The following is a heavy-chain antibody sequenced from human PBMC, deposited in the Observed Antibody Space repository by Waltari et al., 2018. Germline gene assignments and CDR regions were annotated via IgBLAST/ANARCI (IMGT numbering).Heavy chain of an antibody. CDR2: MNPNSGNT. V-gene: IGHV1-8*03. J-gene: IGHJ3*02. D-gene: IGHD7-27*01. CDR3: ARGGTWGTSANAFDI. CDR1: GYTFTSYD. Sequence: QVQLGQSGAEVKKPGASVEVSCKAYGYTFTSYDTPWGRQATGQGLEWMGWMNPNSGNTGYAQKFQGRVTITRNTSISTAYMELSSLRSEDTAVYYCARGGTWGTSANAFDIWGQGTMVTVSS.